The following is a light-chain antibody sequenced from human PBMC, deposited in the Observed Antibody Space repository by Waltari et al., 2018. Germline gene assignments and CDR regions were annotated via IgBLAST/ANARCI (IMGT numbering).Light chain of an antibody. CDR2: GAS. J-gene: IGKJ4*01. V-gene: IGKV3D-15*01. Sequence: EIVMTQSPVTLSVSPGERATLSCRASQSISSNLAWYQQIRGQSPRLLIHGASTRATGIPARFSGSGSGTDFTLAISSLQSEDFAVYFCQQYNTWPTFGGGTKVEIK. CDR3: QQYNTWPT. CDR1: QSISSN.